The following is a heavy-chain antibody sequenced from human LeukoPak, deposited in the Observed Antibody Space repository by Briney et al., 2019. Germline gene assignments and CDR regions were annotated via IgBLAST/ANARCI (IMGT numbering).Heavy chain of an antibody. Sequence: GGSLRLSCVASGFTFSSYGMSWVRQAPGKGLEWVSAISGSDESTYYADSVRGRFTISKDVSKNTLFLQMNSLRAEDTALYYCTKAKYYHFDYWGQETLVTVSS. V-gene: IGHV3-23*01. D-gene: IGHD3-16*01. CDR1: GFTFSSYG. CDR2: ISGSDEST. J-gene: IGHJ4*02. CDR3: TKAKYYHFDY.